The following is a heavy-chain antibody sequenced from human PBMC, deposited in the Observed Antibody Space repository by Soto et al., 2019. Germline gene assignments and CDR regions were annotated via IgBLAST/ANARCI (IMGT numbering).Heavy chain of an antibody. Sequence: GGSLRLSCAASGFTFSSYGMHWVRQAPGKGLEWVAVISYDGSNKYYADSVKGRFTISGDNSKNTLYLQMNSLRAEDAAVYYCAKGGYFGSWTGYYYYYGMDVWGQGTTVTVSS. D-gene: IGHD6-13*01. V-gene: IGHV3-30*18. CDR3: AKGGYFGSWTGYYYYYGMDV. J-gene: IGHJ6*02. CDR1: GFTFSSYG. CDR2: ISYDGSNK.